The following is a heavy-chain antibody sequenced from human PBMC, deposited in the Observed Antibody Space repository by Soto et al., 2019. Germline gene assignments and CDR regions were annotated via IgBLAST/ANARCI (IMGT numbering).Heavy chain of an antibody. V-gene: IGHV4-31*03. D-gene: IGHD6-19*01. J-gene: IGHJ5*02. Sequence: PSETLSLTCFVSGYSITAGGYYWSWIRHHPGKGLEWIGSFYSSGSIIYNPSLRSRVSISGDTSSNQFSMSLTSVTAAGTARYYCARMYSSGSGWFHPWGQETLVTVSS. CDR1: GYSITAGGYY. CDR2: FYSSGSI. CDR3: ARMYSSGSGWFHP.